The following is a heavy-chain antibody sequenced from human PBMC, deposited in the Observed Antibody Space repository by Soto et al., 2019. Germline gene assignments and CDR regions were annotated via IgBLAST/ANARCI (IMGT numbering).Heavy chain of an antibody. CDR3: ARDDRVYGDYGVKFDS. J-gene: IGHJ4*02. Sequence: QVQLVQSGAEVKKPGASVKVSCKASGYTFIDYGFSWVRQAPGQGLEWMGWISAYNGNTRNAQKLQGRLTMTRDTSTSTADMELRSLRSDDTAVYYCARDDRVYGDYGVKFDSWGQGTLVTVSS. CDR1: GYTFIDYG. V-gene: IGHV1-18*01. D-gene: IGHD4-17*01. CDR2: ISAYNGNT.